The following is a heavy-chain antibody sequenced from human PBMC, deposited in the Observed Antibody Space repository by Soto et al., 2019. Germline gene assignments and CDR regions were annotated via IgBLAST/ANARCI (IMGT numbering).Heavy chain of an antibody. CDR2: TIPIFGTA. V-gene: IGHV1-69*01. Sequence: QVQLVQSGAEVKRPGSSVRVSCKASGGTFSSYALSWVRQAPGGGLDWMGGTIPIFGTANYAQKFQGRLTITADESTTTAYMELSSLRSDDTAVYYCVSKDGESSDYWGQGTLVTVSS. D-gene: IGHD2-2*01. J-gene: IGHJ4*02. CDR3: VSKDGESSDY. CDR1: GGTFSSYA.